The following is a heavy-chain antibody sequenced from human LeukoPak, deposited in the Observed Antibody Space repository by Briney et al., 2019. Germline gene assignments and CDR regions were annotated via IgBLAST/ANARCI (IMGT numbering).Heavy chain of an antibody. V-gene: IGHV3-9*01. Sequence: PGGSLRLSCAASGFTFDDYAMPWVRQAPGKGLEWVSGISWNSGSIGYADSVKGRFTISRDNAKNSLYLQMNSLRAEDTALYYCAKGFYDSSGYCDYWGQGTLVTVSS. CDR2: ISWNSGSI. J-gene: IGHJ4*02. D-gene: IGHD3-22*01. CDR3: AKGFYDSSGYCDY. CDR1: GFTFDDYA.